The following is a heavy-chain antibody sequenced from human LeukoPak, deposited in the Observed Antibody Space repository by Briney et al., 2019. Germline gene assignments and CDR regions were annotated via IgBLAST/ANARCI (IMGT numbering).Heavy chain of an antibody. V-gene: IGHV3-48*03. D-gene: IGHD4/OR15-4a*01. J-gene: IGHJ4*02. CDR1: GFTFSSYE. CDR3: ARRAGAYSHPYDY. Sequence: PGGSLRLSCAASGFTFSSYEMNWVRQAPGKGLEWLSYISSSGGTIHYADSVKGRFTISRDNSKNTLYLQMNSLRAEDTAVYYCARRAGAYSHPYDYWGQGTLVTVSS. CDR2: ISSSGGTI.